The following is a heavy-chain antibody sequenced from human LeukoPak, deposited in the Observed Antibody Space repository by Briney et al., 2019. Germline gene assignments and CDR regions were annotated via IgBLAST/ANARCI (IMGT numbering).Heavy chain of an antibody. J-gene: IGHJ4*02. V-gene: IGHV3-23*01. CDR3: AKDLGLRYFDWLSNFDY. D-gene: IGHD3-9*01. Sequence: PGGSLRLSCAASGFTFSSYAMSWVRQAPGKGLEWVSAISGSGGSTYYADSVKGRFTISRDNSKNTLYLQMNSLRAEDTAVYYCAKDLGLRYFDWLSNFDYWGQGTLVTVSS. CDR1: GFTFSSYA. CDR2: ISGSGGST.